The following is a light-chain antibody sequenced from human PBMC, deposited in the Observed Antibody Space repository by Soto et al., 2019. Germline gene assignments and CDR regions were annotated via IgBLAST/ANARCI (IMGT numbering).Light chain of an antibody. CDR2: AAS. Sequence: DIQMTQSPSSLSASVGDRVTITCRASQSISSYLNWYQQKPGKAPKLLIYAASSLQSGVPSRFSGSGSGTDFTLTISSLQPADFATYYCQQSYSTPRMYTFGQGTKLEIK. CDR3: QQSYSTPRMYT. J-gene: IGKJ2*01. V-gene: IGKV1-39*01. CDR1: QSISSY.